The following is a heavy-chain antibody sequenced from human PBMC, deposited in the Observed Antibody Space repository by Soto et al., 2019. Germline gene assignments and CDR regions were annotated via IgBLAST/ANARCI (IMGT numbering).Heavy chain of an antibody. CDR3: AKGKRGYCYFYPRGYYRGMVV. J-gene: IGHJ6*02. V-gene: IGHV3-23*01. D-gene: IGHD5-18*01. CDR1: VSTSSSNP. CDR2: ISGSGGST. Sequence: PEGPLRHSCAASVSTSSSNPVCRLRQAPRKGLEWVSAISGSGGSTYYADSVKGRFTISRDNSKNTLYLQMNSLRAEDTAVYYCAKGKRGYCYFYPRGYYRGMVVWC.